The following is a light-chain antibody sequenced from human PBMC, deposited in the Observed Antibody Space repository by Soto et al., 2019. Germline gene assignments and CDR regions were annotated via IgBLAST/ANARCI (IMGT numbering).Light chain of an antibody. CDR3: SSYTRSSTQV. J-gene: IGLJ1*01. CDR1: SSHVGAYNY. CDR2: KVS. V-gene: IGLV2-14*01. Sequence: QSVLTQPASVSGSPGKSMTISCTGTSSHVGAYNYVSWDQVHPGKAPTLIISKVSNRPSGVSSRLSGSKSTNTASLTIAGPRPEDEAEYYCSSYTRSSTQVFGTGTKLTVL.